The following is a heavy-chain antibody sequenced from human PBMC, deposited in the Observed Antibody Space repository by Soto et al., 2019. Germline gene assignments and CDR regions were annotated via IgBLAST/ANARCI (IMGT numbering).Heavy chain of an antibody. CDR2: ISGSGGST. D-gene: IGHD3-3*01. Sequence: EVQLLESGGGLVQPGGSLRLSCAASGFTFSSYAMSWVRQAPGKGLEWVSAISGSGGSTYYADSVKGRFTISRDNSKNTLYLQMNSLRAEDTAVYYCAKHGLRFLEWLLRDFDYWGQGTLVTVSS. CDR1: GFTFSSYA. V-gene: IGHV3-23*01. J-gene: IGHJ4*02. CDR3: AKHGLRFLEWLLRDFDY.